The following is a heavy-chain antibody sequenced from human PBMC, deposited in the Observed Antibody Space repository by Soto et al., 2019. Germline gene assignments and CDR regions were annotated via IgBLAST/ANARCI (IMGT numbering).Heavy chain of an antibody. Sequence: LRLSCAVSGFTFSPYTMHWVRQAPGKGLEWVAVISYDGSNKYYADSVKGRFTISRDNSKNTLYLQMNSLRPKDTSVYYCARGGGFCGDDCYKGGVDYWGQGTLVTVSS. CDR2: ISYDGSNK. D-gene: IGHD2-21*02. CDR1: GFTFSPYT. V-gene: IGHV3-30-3*01. CDR3: ARGGGFCGDDCYKGGVDY. J-gene: IGHJ4*02.